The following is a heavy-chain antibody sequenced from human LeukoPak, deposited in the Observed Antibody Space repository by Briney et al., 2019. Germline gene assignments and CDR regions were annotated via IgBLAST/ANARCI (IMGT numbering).Heavy chain of an antibody. J-gene: IGHJ4*02. V-gene: IGHV3-7*03. CDR1: GFTFSNYW. D-gene: IGHD6-13*01. CDR2: IKKDGSEK. Sequence: GGSLRLSCAASGFTFSNYWMSWVRQAPGKGLEWVANIKKDGSEKYYVDSVKGRFTISRDNAKNSMYLQMNSLRAEDTAVYYCARGLYSSTTYYFDYWGQGTLVTVSS. CDR3: ARGLYSSTTYYFDY.